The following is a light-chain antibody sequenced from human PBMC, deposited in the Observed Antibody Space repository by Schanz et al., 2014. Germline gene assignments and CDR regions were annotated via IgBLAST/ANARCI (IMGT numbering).Light chain of an antibody. CDR3: SSYAGNNKLL. V-gene: IGLV2-8*01. CDR2: EVN. Sequence: QSALTQPASVSGSPGQSVTISCTGTSSDVGGYNYVSWYQQHPGKAPKLMIYEVNKRPSGVPDRFSGSKSGNTASLTVSGLQAEDEADYCCSSYAGNNKLLFGGGTKLTVL. CDR1: SSDVGGYNY. J-gene: IGLJ2*01.